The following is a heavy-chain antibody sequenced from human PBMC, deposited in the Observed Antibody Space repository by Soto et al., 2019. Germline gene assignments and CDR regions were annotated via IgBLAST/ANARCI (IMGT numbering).Heavy chain of an antibody. D-gene: IGHD1-26*01. Sequence: QVHLVQSGAEVKKPGASVKVSCKASGYTFTSYGITWLRQAPGQGLEWMGWISAHNGNTDYAQKLQGRVIVTRDTSTSTAYMELRSLISDDTAVYYCASGRYGDYWGQGALVTVSS. CDR3: ASGRYGDY. CDR2: ISAHNGNT. CDR1: GYTFTSYG. J-gene: IGHJ4*02. V-gene: IGHV1-18*01.